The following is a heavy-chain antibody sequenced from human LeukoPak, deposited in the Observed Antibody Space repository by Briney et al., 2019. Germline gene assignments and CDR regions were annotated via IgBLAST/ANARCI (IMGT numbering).Heavy chain of an antibody. V-gene: IGHV1-2*02. J-gene: IGHJ3*02. CDR2: INPNSGGT. D-gene: IGHD1-26*01. Sequence: ASVRVSCKASGYTFTGYYMHWVRQAPGQGLEWMGWINPNSGGTNYAQKFQGRVTMTRDTSISTAYMELSRLRSDDTAVYYCARDLGGSYGGRRGAFDIWGQGTMVTVSS. CDR1: GYTFTGYY. CDR3: ARDLGGSYGGRRGAFDI.